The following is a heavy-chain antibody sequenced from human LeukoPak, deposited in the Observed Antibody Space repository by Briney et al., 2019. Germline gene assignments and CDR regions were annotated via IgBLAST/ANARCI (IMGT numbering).Heavy chain of an antibody. V-gene: IGHV3-48*02. CDR1: GFSFSSYS. D-gene: IGHD1-20*01. CDR3: ARAWYNWGYYFDY. CDR2: ISSSSSTI. J-gene: IGHJ4*02. Sequence: AEGSLRLSCAASGFSFSSYSMNWVRQAPGKGLEWVSYISSSSSTIFYADSVKGRFTISRDNARNSLYLQMHSLRDEDTAVYYCARAWYNWGYYFDYWGQGALVTVSS.